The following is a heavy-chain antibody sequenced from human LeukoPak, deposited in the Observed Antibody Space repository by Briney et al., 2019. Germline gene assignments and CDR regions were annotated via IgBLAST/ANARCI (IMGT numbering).Heavy chain of an antibody. CDR2: ISGNSVGI. CDR1: GFTFDDYA. Sequence: GGSLRLSCAASGFTFDDYAMHWVRQAPGKGLEWVSGISGNSVGIGYADSVKGRFTISRDNAKNSLYLQMNSLRAEDMALYYCVKGIRKYYYYFYMDVWGKGTTVTVSS. V-gene: IGHV3-9*03. J-gene: IGHJ6*03. CDR3: VKGIRKYYYYFYMDV.